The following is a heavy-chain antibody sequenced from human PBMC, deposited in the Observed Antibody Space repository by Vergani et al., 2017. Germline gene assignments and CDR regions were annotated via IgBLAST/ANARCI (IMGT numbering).Heavy chain of an antibody. CDR2: IYHSGST. D-gene: IGHD6-19*01. CDR3: ARDRAVSGSVDY. Sequence: QVQLQESGPGLVKPSETLSLTCPVSCYSISSGYYWGWIRQPPGKGLEWIGSIYHSGSTYYNPSLKSRVTISVDTCKNQFSLKLSSVTAADTAVYYCARDRAVSGSVDYWGQGTLVTVSS. V-gene: IGHV4-38-2*02. CDR1: CYSISSGYY. J-gene: IGHJ4*02.